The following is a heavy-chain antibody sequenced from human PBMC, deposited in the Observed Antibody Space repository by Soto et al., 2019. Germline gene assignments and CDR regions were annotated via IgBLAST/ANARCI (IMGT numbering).Heavy chain of an antibody. V-gene: IGHV4-59*01. J-gene: IGHJ4*02. CDR1: GDSISSSY. CDR3: TRGGHTYKTGH. CDR2: IYYSGST. D-gene: IGHD5-12*01. Sequence: SETLSLTCTVSGDSISSSYWSWIRQSPGKGLEWIGYIYYSGSTNYNASLKSRVTISVDTSKNQFSLKLTSVNTADTAIYYCTRGGHTYKTGHWGQGTLVTVSS.